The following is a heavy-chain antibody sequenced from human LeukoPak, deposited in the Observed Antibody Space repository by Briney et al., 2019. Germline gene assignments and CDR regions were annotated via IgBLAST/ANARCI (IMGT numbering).Heavy chain of an antibody. CDR2: INYSGTT. CDR1: GDSITNYF. J-gene: IGHJ4*02. V-gene: IGHV4-59*08. Sequence: SETLSLTCTVSGDSITNYFWSWIRQPPGKGLEWIGSINYSGTTTHNPSLKGRVTISLDPCKNQFSLHLVSVTAADTAVYYCASHRSRHDYWGQGTLVTVSS. CDR3: ASHRSRHDY.